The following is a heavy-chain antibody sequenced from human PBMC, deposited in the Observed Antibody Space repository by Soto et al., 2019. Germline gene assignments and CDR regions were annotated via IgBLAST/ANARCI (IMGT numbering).Heavy chain of an antibody. V-gene: IGHV3-23*01. CDR2: ISGSGGTT. CDR1: GFTFSSYI. J-gene: IGHJ4*02. Sequence: PGGSLRLSCAASGFTFSSYIMSWVRQAPGKGLEWVSGISGSGGTTYYADSVKGRFTISRDNSRNTLYLQMNSLRAEDTAVYYCAKDGYCSGGTCFIDYWGQGTLVTVSS. CDR3: AKDGYCSGGTCFIDY. D-gene: IGHD2-15*01.